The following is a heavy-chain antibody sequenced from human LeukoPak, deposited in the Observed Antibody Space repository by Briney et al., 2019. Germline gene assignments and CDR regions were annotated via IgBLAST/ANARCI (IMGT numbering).Heavy chain of an antibody. Sequence: LTGGSLRLSCAASGFTFSSYWMHWVRQAPGKGLVWVSRINSDGSSTSYADSVKGRFTISRDNAKNSLYLQMNSLRAEDTAVYYCARGPYGSGSLLYYYYMDVWGKGTTVTVSS. CDR2: INSDGSST. CDR1: GFTFSSYW. D-gene: IGHD3-10*01. J-gene: IGHJ6*03. CDR3: ARGPYGSGSLLYYYYMDV. V-gene: IGHV3-74*01.